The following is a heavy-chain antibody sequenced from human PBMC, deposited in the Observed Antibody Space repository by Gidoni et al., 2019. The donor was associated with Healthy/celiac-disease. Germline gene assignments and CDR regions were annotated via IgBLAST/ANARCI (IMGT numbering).Heavy chain of an antibody. CDR3: ARGGYYYDSSGRIDY. V-gene: IGHV3-48*03. CDR1: GFTFSGYE. Sequence: EVQLVESGGGLVQPGGSLRLSCAASGFTFSGYEMNWVRQAPGKGLEWVSYISSSGSTIYYADSVKGRFTISRDNAKNSLYLQMNSLRAEDTAVYYCARGGYYYDSSGRIDYWGQGTLVTVSS. J-gene: IGHJ4*02. D-gene: IGHD3-22*01. CDR2: ISSSGSTI.